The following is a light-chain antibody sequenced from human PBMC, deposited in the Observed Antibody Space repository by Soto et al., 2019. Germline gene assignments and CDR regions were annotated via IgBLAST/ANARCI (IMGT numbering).Light chain of an antibody. J-gene: IGKJ1*01. CDR1: HGISSY. CDR2: AAS. V-gene: IGKV1D-8*01. Sequence: VILMTQSPCLLSVSTGERVTISCRMSHGISSYLAWYQQKPGKAPELLIYAASTWHSGVPSRFSGSGSGRDFTLTISCLQPEDFATYYCQQYYSFPPTFGRGTKVDIK. CDR3: QQYYSFPPT.